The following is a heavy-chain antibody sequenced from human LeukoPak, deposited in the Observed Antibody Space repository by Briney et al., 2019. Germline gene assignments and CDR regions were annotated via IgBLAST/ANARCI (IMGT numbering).Heavy chain of an antibody. V-gene: IGHV3-23*01. CDR3: AGRPTGYSSGYIH. CDR2: ISGSAHKI. D-gene: IGHD5-18*01. J-gene: IGHJ4*02. CDR1: GITFSNYA. Sequence: GGSLRLSCVASGITFSNYAVSWVRQAPEKGLDWVSVISGSAHKIRYADSVKGRFTISRDNSENIVYLQTNNLRVEDTAVYYCAGRPTGYSSGYIHWGQGTLVTVSS.